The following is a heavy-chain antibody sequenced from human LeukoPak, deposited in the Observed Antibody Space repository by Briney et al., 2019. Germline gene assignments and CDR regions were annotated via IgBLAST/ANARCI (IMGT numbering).Heavy chain of an antibody. CDR1: GYTFTGYY. V-gene: IGHV1-2*02. CDR2: INPNSGGA. J-gene: IGHJ6*03. D-gene: IGHD6-13*01. CDR3: ARSSPPTYYHFYYYMDV. Sequence: ASVKVSCKASGYTFTGYYMHWVRQAPGQGHEWMGWINPNSGGANYAQNFQGRVIMTTDTSISTAYMELSSLRSDDTAVYYCARSSPPTYYHFYYYMDVWGKGSTVTVSS.